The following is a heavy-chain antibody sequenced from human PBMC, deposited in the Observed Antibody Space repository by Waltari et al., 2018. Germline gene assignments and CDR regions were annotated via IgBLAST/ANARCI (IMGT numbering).Heavy chain of an antibody. V-gene: IGHV4-39*01. CDR1: GVSINTSDYY. Sequence: QLQLQESGPGLVKPSETLSLTCTVSGVSINTSDYYWGWVRQPPGKGLEWIGWFYYRAKTYYNPSLRSRLTMSVDTSKNQFSLKLTSVTAADTAVYYCARHGYGFWTAPPGDPWGQGTLVTVSS. D-gene: IGHD3-3*01. CDR3: ARHGYGFWTAPPGDP. J-gene: IGHJ5*02. CDR2: FYYRAKT.